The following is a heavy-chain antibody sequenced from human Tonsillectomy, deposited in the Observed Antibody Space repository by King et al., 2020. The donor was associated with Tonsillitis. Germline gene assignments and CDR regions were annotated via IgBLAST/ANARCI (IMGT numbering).Heavy chain of an antibody. Sequence: VQLVESGGGLVQPGESLRLSCEASGFTFSNYWMHWVRQSPGKGLVWVSRINGDGTTITYADSVKGRFTISRDNAKNTLYLQMSSLRAEATAVYYCARAWEWELLTYWGQGSLVTVSS. CDR1: GFTFSNYW. D-gene: IGHD3-3*01. J-gene: IGHJ4*02. CDR2: INGDGTTI. CDR3: ARAWEWELLTY. V-gene: IGHV3-74*01.